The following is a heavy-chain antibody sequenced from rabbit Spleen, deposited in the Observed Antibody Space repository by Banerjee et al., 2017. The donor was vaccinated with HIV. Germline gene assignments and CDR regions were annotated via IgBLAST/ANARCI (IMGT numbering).Heavy chain of an antibody. V-gene: IGHV1S45*01. Sequence: QEQLVESGGGLVQPGESLTLSCKASGFDSSRYYVSWVRQAPGKGLEWIACINAVTGKAVYASWAKGRFTCSKTSSTTVTLQMTSLTVADTATYFCARDTGSSFSSYGMDLWGPGTLVTVS. CDR2: INAVTGKA. J-gene: IGHJ6*01. CDR1: GFDSSRYYV. D-gene: IGHD8-1*01. CDR3: ARDTGSSFSSYGMDL.